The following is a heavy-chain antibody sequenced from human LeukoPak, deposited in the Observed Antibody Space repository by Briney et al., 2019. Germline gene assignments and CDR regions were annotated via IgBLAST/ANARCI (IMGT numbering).Heavy chain of an antibody. CDR1: GFTFDDYA. CDR3: ANTGSWLDY. Sequence: GGSLRLSCAASGFTFDDYAMHWVRQAPGKGLEWVSGISWNSGSIGCADSVKGRFTISRDNAKNSLYLQMNSLRAEDTALYYCANTGSWLDYWGQGTLVTVSS. D-gene: IGHD6-13*01. J-gene: IGHJ4*02. CDR2: ISWNSGSI. V-gene: IGHV3-9*01.